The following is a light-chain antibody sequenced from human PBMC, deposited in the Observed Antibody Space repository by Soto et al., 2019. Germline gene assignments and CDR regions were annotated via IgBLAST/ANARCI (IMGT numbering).Light chain of an antibody. CDR3: QQYLASPPWT. J-gene: IGKJ1*01. CDR2: GTS. CDR1: QSVNSGY. Sequence: EIVLTQSPATLSLSPGERATLSCRASQSVNSGYLAWYQQKPGQAPRLLIYGTSIRAAGIPDRFSGSGSGTDFTLTISRLQPEDFAVYSCQQYLASPPWTFGQGTKVE. V-gene: IGKV3-20*01.